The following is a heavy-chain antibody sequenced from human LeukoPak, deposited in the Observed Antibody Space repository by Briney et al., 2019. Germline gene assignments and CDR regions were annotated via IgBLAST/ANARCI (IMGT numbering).Heavy chain of an antibody. Sequence: PSETLSLTCAVSGGSMSNYYWGWIRQPPGKGLEWIGYIYYSGSTNYNPSLKSRVTISVDTSNNQFPLRLSSVTAADTAVYYCARQQLPNGAYYFDYWGQGTLVTVSS. J-gene: IGHJ4*02. CDR2: IYYSGST. CDR3: ARQQLPNGAYYFDY. V-gene: IGHV4-59*01. D-gene: IGHD6-13*01. CDR1: GGSMSNYY.